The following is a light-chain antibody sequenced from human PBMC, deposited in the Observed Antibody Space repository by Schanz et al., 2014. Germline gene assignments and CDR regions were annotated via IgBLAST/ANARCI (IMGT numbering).Light chain of an antibody. V-gene: IGLV2-14*02. Sequence: QSALIQPASVSGSPGQSITISCTGTSSDVASYKLVSWYQQHPGKAPKLMIYEVTKRPSGVSNRFSGSKSGNTASLTISGLQAEDEADYYCSSYTSSNTGVFGGGTKLTVL. CDR1: SSDVASYKL. CDR2: EVT. J-gene: IGLJ3*02. CDR3: SSYTSSNTGV.